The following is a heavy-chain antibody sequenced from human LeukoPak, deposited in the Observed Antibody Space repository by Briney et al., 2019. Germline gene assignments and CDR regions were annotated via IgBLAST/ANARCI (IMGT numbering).Heavy chain of an antibody. D-gene: IGHD5-24*01. Sequence: SSETLSLTCTVSGDSISSGDYFWSWIRQSPGRGLEWIGYTSHYGNAYYNPSLSSRVSLSVDTSKNQVSLKITSVTAADTAIYYCARDGYNSAPFDFWGPGTLVTVSS. CDR3: ARDGYNSAPFDF. V-gene: IGHV4-30-2*06. CDR2: TSHYGNA. CDR1: GDSISSGDYF. J-gene: IGHJ4*02.